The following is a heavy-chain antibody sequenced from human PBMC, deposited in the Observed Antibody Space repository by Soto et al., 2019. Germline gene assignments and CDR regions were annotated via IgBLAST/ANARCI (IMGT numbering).Heavy chain of an antibody. CDR3: ARPLLVIAVAGTIDDYYYGMDV. V-gene: IGHV4-4*02. CDR1: GGSISSSNW. J-gene: IGHJ6*02. D-gene: IGHD6-19*01. CDR2: IYHSGST. Sequence: QVQLQESGPGLVKPSGTLSLTCAVSGGSISSSNWWSWVRQPPGKGLEWIGEIYHSGSTNYNPSLKSRVTISVDKSKNQFSLKLSSVTAADTAVYYCARPLLVIAVAGTIDDYYYGMDVWGQGTTVTVSS.